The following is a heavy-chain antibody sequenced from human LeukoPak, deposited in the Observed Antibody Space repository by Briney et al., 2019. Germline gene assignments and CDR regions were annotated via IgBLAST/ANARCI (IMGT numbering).Heavy chain of an antibody. V-gene: IGHV4-38-2*02. D-gene: IGHD4-17*01. CDR1: GYSISSGYY. CDR2: IYHSGST. Sequence: SETLSLTCTVSGYSISSGYYWGWIRQPPGKGLEWIGSIYHSGSTYYNPSLKSRVTISVDTSKNHFSLKLSSVTAADTAVYYCARYTTVTTDAFDIWGQGTMVTVSS. CDR3: ARYTTVTTDAFDI. J-gene: IGHJ3*02.